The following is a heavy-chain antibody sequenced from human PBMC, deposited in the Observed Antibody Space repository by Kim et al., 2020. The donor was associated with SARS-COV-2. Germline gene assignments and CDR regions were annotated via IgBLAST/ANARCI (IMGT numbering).Heavy chain of an antibody. J-gene: IGHJ4*02. V-gene: IGHV1-46*01. D-gene: IGHD3-16*01. CDR2: IYPNGGRT. CDR1: GYTFTTYY. CDR3: ARGDYYDHSGYMAF. Sequence: ASVKVSCKTSGYTFTTYYMHWVRQAPGQGLEWMGIIYPNGGRTRYAEKFQGRVSMTRDTSTSTVYIEVNSLRSEDTAVYYCARGDYYDHSGYMAFWGQGT.